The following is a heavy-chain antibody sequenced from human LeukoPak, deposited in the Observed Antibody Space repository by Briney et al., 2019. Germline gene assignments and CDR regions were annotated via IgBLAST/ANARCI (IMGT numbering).Heavy chain of an antibody. CDR1: GGSISSCSYY. J-gene: IGHJ3*02. CDR2: IYTSGST. V-gene: IGHV4-61*02. Sequence: PSETLSLTCTVSGGSISSCSYYWSWIRQPAGKGLEGIGRIYTSGSTNYNPSLKSRLTISVDTSKNQFSLKLSSVTAADTDVYYCARATYYYDSSGRTDAFDIWGQGTMVTVSS. CDR3: ARATYYYDSSGRTDAFDI. D-gene: IGHD3-22*01.